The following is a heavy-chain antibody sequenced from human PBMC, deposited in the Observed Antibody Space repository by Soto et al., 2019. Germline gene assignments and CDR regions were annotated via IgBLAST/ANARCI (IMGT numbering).Heavy chain of an antibody. D-gene: IGHD4-17*01. J-gene: IGHJ4*02. CDR2: IYYSGST. Sequence: SETLSLTCTVSGGSISSSSYYWGWIRQPPGKGLEWIGSIYYSGSTNYNPSLKSRVTISVDKSKNQFSLKLSSVTAADTAVYYCATHDYGDSNSDYWGQGTLVTVS. V-gene: IGHV4-39*07. CDR1: GGSISSSSYY. CDR3: ATHDYGDSNSDY.